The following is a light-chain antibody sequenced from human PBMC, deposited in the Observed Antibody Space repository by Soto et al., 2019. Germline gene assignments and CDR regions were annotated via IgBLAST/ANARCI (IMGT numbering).Light chain of an antibody. J-gene: IGLJ1*01. V-gene: IGLV1-44*01. CDR3: AAWDGSLNGDV. Sequence: QSVLTQPPSASGTPGQRVTISCSGSSSNIGSNTVNWYQQLPGTAPKLLIYSNDQRPSGVPDRFSGSKSGTSAPLAISGLQSEDEADYYCAAWDGSLNGDVFGTGTKVTVL. CDR2: SND. CDR1: SSNIGSNT.